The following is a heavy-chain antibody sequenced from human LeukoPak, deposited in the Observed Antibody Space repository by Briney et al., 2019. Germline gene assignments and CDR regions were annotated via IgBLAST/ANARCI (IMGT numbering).Heavy chain of an antibody. J-gene: IGHJ5*02. CDR1: GFTFSSYA. V-gene: IGHV3-23*01. D-gene: IGHD3-22*01. CDR3: AKDDSPGSYSPCWFDP. Sequence: GASLRLSCAASGFTFSSYAMSWVRQAPGKGLEWVSAISGSGGSTYYADSVKGRFTISRDNSKNTLYLQMNSLRAEDTAVYYCAKDDSPGSYSPCWFDPWGQGTLVTVSS. CDR2: ISGSGGST.